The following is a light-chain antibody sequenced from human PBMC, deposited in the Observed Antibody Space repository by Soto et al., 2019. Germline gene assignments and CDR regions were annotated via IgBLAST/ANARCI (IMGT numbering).Light chain of an antibody. CDR3: QQRSNWPPP. J-gene: IGKJ4*01. CDR1: QSVSTY. Sequence: EIVLTQSPAPLSLSPGERATLSCRASQSVSTYLAWYQQKLGQAPRLLIYDASKRATGIPARFSGSGSGTDFTLTISSLEPEDFAVYYCQQRSNWPPPFGGGTKVEIK. V-gene: IGKV3-11*01. CDR2: DAS.